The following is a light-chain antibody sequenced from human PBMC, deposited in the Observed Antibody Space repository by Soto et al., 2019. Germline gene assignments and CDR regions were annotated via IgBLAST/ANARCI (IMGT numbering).Light chain of an antibody. Sequence: QSALAQPPSASGTPGQRVTISCSGSTSNIGSNLASWYQQPPGSAPKLLIYNDNERPSGVPDRFSGSKSGTSASLGISGLRSEDEADYYCAVWDDSLSGVLFGGGTK. CDR1: TSNIGSNL. J-gene: IGLJ2*01. CDR2: NDN. CDR3: AVWDDSLSGVL. V-gene: IGLV1-47*02.